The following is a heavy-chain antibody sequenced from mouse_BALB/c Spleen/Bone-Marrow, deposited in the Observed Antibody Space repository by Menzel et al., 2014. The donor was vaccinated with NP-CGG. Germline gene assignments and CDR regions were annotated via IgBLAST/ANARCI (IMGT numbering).Heavy chain of an antibody. V-gene: IGHV1-67*01. CDR1: GYTFTDYA. Sequence: QVQLQQSGPELVRPGVSVKISCKGSGYTFTDYAMHWVKQSHAKSLEWIGVISTYSGNTNYNQKFKGKATMTVDKSSSTAYMELAILTSEESAIYYCARGIYYDSTWFAYWGQGTLVTVSA. CDR3: ARGIYYDSTWFAY. J-gene: IGHJ3*01. CDR2: ISTYSGNT. D-gene: IGHD2-4*01.